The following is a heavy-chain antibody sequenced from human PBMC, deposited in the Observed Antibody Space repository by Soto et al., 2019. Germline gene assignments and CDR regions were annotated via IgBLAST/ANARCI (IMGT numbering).Heavy chain of an antibody. CDR1: GGSISSYY. Sequence: SETLSLTCTVSGGSISSYYGSWIRQPPGKGLEWIGYIYYSGSTNYNPSLKSRVTISVDTSKNQFSLKLSSVTAADTAVYYCARDFPSSFAIGYWGQGTLVTVSS. V-gene: IGHV4-59*01. J-gene: IGHJ4*02. CDR3: ARDFPSSFAIGY. CDR2: IYYSGST. D-gene: IGHD2-21*01.